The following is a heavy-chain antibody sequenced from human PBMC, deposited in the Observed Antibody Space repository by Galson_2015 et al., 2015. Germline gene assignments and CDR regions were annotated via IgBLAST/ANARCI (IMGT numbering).Heavy chain of an antibody. CDR3: ATDGSYYDY. Sequence: SLRLSCATSGFTFSKTPMYWVRQAPGKGLEWVAVISYDGSNKYYADSVKGRFTISRDNSKNTLYLQMNSLRAEDTAVYYCATDGSYYDYWGQGTLVTVSS. J-gene: IGHJ4*02. D-gene: IGHD1-26*01. CDR2: ISYDGSNK. CDR1: GFTFSKTP. V-gene: IGHV3-30*04.